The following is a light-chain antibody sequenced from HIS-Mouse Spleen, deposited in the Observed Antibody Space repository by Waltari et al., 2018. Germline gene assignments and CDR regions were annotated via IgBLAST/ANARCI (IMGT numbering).Light chain of an antibody. CDR3: YSTDSSGNHRV. J-gene: IGLJ2*01. Sequence: SYELTQPPSVSVSPGQTARITCSCDALPTKYAYLYQQKSGQSPVLVIYEDSKRPSGIPERFSGSSSGTMATLTISGAQVEDEADYYCYSTDSSGNHRVFGGGTKLTVL. CDR1: ALPTKY. V-gene: IGLV3-10*01. CDR2: EDS.